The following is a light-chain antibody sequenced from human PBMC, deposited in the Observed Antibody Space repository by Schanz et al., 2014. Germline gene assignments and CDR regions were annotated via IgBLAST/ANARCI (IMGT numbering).Light chain of an antibody. J-gene: IGLJ2*01. CDR1: SSDVGSYNF. V-gene: IGLV2-14*03. CDR3: SSYTSSSTLV. CDR2: DVS. Sequence: QSALTQPASVSGSPGQSITISCTGTSSDVGSYNFLSWYQHHPGKAPKVMIYDVSYRPSGVSNRFSGSKSGNTASLTISGLQAEDEADYYCSSYTSSSTLVFGGGTKLTVL.